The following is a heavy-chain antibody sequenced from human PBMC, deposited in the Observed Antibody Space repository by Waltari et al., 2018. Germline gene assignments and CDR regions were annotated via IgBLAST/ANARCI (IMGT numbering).Heavy chain of an antibody. CDR2: INHSGST. D-gene: IGHD5-12*01. J-gene: IGHJ6*03. CDR3: ARGRDVVATIFYYYYMDV. Sequence: QVQLQQWGAGLLKPSETLSLTCAVYGGSFSGYYWSWIRQPPGKGLEWIGEINHSGSTNYNPSLKSRVTISVDTSKNQFSLKLSSVTAADTAVYYCARGRDVVATIFYYYYMDVWGKGTTVTVSS. CDR1: GGSFSGYY. V-gene: IGHV4-34*01.